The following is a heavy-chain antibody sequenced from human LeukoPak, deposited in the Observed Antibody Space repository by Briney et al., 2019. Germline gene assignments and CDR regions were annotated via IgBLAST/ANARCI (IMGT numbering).Heavy chain of an antibody. CDR3: AKDLLGYSNFVPFDY. CDR1: GFTFSSYS. Sequence: GGSLRLSCAASGFTFSSYSMNWVRQAPGKGLEWVSSISSSSSYIYYADSVKGRFTISRDNAKNSLYLQMNSLRAEDTAVYYCAKDLLGYSNFVPFDYWGQGTLVTVSS. CDR2: ISSSSSYI. D-gene: IGHD4-4*01. V-gene: IGHV3-21*04. J-gene: IGHJ4*02.